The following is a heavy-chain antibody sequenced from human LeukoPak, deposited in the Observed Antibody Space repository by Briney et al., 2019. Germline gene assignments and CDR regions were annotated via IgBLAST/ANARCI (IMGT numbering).Heavy chain of an antibody. CDR2: ISPYTTKT. Sequence: GASVKVSCKASGYTFISYGITWVRQAPGQGLEWMGWISPYTTKTNYAQSLQGRVTMTTDTSTSTACMELRSLRSDDTAVYYCASRITGDFRRYYYYYMDVWGKGTTVTVSS. D-gene: IGHD2-21*02. CDR1: GYTFISYG. J-gene: IGHJ6*03. CDR3: ASRITGDFRRYYYYYMDV. V-gene: IGHV1-18*01.